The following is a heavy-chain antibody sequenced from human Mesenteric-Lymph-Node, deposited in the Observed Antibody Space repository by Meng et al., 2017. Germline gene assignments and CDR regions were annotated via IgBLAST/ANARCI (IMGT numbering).Heavy chain of an antibody. J-gene: IGHJ4*02. CDR2: IIPIFGTA. Sequence: SVKVSCKASGGTFSSYAISWVRQATGQGLEWMGGIIPIFGTANYAQKFQGRVTITADESTSTAYMELSSLRSEDTVVYYGASGSGCSGGSCYFHHIDYWGQGTLVTVSS. V-gene: IGHV1-69*13. CDR1: GGTFSSYA. D-gene: IGHD2-15*01. CDR3: ASGSGCSGGSCYFHHIDY.